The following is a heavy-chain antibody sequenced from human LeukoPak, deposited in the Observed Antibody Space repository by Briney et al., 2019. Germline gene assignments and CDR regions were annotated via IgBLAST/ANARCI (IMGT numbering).Heavy chain of an antibody. V-gene: IGHV4-39*07. D-gene: IGHD3-22*01. CDR2: IYYSGST. Sequence: PSETLSLTCSVSGGSISSSSYYWGWIRQPPGKGLEWIGSIYYSGSTYYNSSLKSRVTISVDTPKNQFSLKLSSVTAADTAVYYCARLLGRVTMIVVGSSAFDVWGQGTVVTV. CDR1: GGSISSSSYY. J-gene: IGHJ3*01. CDR3: ARLLGRVTMIVVGSSAFDV.